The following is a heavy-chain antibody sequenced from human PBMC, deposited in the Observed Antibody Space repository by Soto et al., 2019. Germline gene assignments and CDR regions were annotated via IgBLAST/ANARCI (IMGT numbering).Heavy chain of an antibody. CDR1: GFNFSIYG. V-gene: IGHV3-33*01. CDR2: IWYDGSNQ. D-gene: IGHD2-15*01. Sequence: QVQLVESGGGVVQPGRSLRLSCAASGFNFSIYGMHWVRQAPGKGLEWVAIIWYDGSNQYYAAPVKGRFTISRDNSKNTLYLQMNSLRAEDTAVYYCARGTPTDYWGQGTLVTVSS. J-gene: IGHJ4*02. CDR3: ARGTPTDY.